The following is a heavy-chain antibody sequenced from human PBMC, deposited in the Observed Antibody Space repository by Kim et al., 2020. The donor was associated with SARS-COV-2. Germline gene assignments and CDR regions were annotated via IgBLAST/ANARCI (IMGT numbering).Heavy chain of an antibody. Sequence: SETLSLTCAVYGGSFSGYYWSWIRQPPGKGLEWIGEINHSGSTNYNPSLKSRVTISVDTSKNQFSLKLSSVTAADTAVYYCARGRATGSTTTYYYDSSGRWYFDLWGRGTLVTVSS. CDR1: GGSFSGYY. CDR2: INHSGST. V-gene: IGHV4-34*01. D-gene: IGHD3-22*01. CDR3: ARGRATGSTTTYYYDSSGRWYFDL. J-gene: IGHJ2*01.